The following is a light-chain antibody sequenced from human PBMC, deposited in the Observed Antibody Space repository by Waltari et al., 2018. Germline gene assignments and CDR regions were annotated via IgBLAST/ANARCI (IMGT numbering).Light chain of an antibody. CDR2: EVT. CDR3: SSYAGSSTLV. V-gene: IGLV2-23*02. Sequence: QSALTQPASVSGSPGQSITISCNGTSSDVGSYNLVSWYQQYPGKAPKLMIYEVTKRPSGVSNRFSGSKSGNTASLTISGLQAEDEADYYCSSYAGSSTLVFGGGTKLTVL. J-gene: IGLJ2*01. CDR1: SSDVGSYNL.